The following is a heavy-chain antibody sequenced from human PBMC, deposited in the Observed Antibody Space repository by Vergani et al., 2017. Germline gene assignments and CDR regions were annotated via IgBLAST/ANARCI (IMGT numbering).Heavy chain of an antibody. Sequence: QVQLVQSGAEVKKPGSSVKVSCKASGGTFSSYAISWVRQAPGQGLEWMGRIIPILGIANYAQKFQGRVTITADKSTSTAYMELSSLRSEDTAVYYCARDPRVQQWLGSSNYYFDYWGQGTLVTVSS. J-gene: IGHJ4*02. CDR1: GGTFSSYA. D-gene: IGHD5-18*01. CDR3: ARDPRVQQWLGSSNYYFDY. V-gene: IGHV1-69*04. CDR2: IIPILGIA.